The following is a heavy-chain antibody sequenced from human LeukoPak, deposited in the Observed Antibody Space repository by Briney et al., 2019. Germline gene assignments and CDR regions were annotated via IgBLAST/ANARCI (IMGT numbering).Heavy chain of an antibody. V-gene: IGHV3-66*02. J-gene: IGHJ4*02. CDR1: GFTVSSHY. Sequence: GGSLRLSCAASGFTVSSHYMTWVRQAPGRGLEWVSVIYRGGKTYYADSVKGRFTISRDNSKNRLYLQMNSLETEDTAVYYCAREDTGDLAFDYWGQGTLVTVSS. D-gene: IGHD1-1*01. CDR3: AREDTGDLAFDY. CDR2: IYRGGKT.